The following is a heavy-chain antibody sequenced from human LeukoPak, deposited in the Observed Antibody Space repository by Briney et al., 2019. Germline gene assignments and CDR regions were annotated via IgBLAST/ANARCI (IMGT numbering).Heavy chain of an antibody. J-gene: IGHJ5*02. Sequence: SETLSLTCAVYGVSFSGYYWSWIRQPPGKGLEWIGEINHSGSTNYNPSLKSRVTISVDTSKNQFSLKLSSVTAADTAVYYCARGGRTGIAVAGTRRNWFDPWGQGTLVTVSS. CDR3: ARGGRTGIAVAGTRRNWFDP. CDR1: GVSFSGYY. D-gene: IGHD6-19*01. V-gene: IGHV4-34*01. CDR2: INHSGST.